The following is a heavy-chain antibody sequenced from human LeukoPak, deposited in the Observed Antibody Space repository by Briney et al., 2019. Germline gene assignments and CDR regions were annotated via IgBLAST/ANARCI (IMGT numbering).Heavy chain of an antibody. J-gene: IGHJ3*02. CDR2: ISGSGGST. D-gene: IGHD5-18*01. CDR1: GFTFSSYA. V-gene: IGHV3-23*01. CDR3: ARDRHDGNGYRMHNALDM. Sequence: QSGGSLRLSCAASGFTFSSYAMSWVRQAPGKGLEWVSAISGSGGSTYYADSVKDRFTISRDNSKNTLYLQMSSLRVEDTAVYYCARDRHDGNGYRMHNALDMWGQGTMVTVSS.